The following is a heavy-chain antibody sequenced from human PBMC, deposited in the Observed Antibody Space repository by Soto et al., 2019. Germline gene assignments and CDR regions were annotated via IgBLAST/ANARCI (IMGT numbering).Heavy chain of an antibody. V-gene: IGHV4-31*03. CDR3: AGGGDYDYYYYGMDV. CDR1: GGSISSGGYY. D-gene: IGHD4-17*01. J-gene: IGHJ6*02. CDR2: IYYSGST. Sequence: PSETLSLTCTVSGGSISSGGYYWSWIRQHPGKGLEWIGYIYYSGSTYYNPSLKSRVTISVDTSKNQFSLKLSSVTAADTAVYYCAGGGDYDYYYYGMDVWGQATTVTVSS.